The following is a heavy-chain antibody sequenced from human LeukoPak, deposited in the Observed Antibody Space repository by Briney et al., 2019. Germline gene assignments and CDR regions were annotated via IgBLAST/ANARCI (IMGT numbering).Heavy chain of an antibody. V-gene: IGHV3-7*01. CDR3: AFLVREPQH. CDR2: INNDGSDK. CDR1: GFPFSTYY. D-gene: IGHD3-10*01. J-gene: IGHJ1*01. Sequence: GGSLRLSCTVSGFPFSTYYMGWLRQPPGKGLEWVAMINNDGSDKSYVDSLKGRFTISRDNAKNPLFLQMSSLTAEDTAVYYCAFLVREPQHWGRGTLVTVSS.